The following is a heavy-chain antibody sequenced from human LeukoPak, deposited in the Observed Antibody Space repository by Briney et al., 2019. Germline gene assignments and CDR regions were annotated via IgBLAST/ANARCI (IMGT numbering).Heavy chain of an antibody. CDR2: INPNSGGT. Sequence: ASVKVSCKASGYTFTGYYMHWVRQAPGQGLEWMGWINPNSGGTNYAQKFQGRVTMTRDTSISTAYMELSRLRSDDTAVYYCARDTSVATMVEGVEDYWGQGTLVTVSS. CDR3: ARDTSVATMVEGVEDY. V-gene: IGHV1-2*02. J-gene: IGHJ4*02. D-gene: IGHD5-12*01. CDR1: GYTFTGYY.